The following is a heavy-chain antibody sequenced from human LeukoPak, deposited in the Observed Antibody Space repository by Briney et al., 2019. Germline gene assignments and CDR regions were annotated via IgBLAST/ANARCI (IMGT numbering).Heavy chain of an antibody. V-gene: IGHV3-53*01. CDR3: AKVKVSDGYCSSTSCYLFDY. CDR2: IYSANSP. CDR1: GFTVSSNY. Sequence: GGSLRLSCAASGFTVSSNYMSWVRQAPGRGLDWVSLIYSANSPYYADSVKGRFTISRDNSKNTLYLQMNSLRAEDTAVYYCAKVKVSDGYCSSTSCYLFDYWGQGTLVTVSS. D-gene: IGHD2-2*03. J-gene: IGHJ4*02.